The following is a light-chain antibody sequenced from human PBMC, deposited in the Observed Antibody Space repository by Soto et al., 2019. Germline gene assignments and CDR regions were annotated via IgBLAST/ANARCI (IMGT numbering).Light chain of an antibody. V-gene: IGKV3-11*01. CDR2: DAS. J-gene: IGKJ5*01. Sequence: PGERATLSCRASQSVSSYLAWYQQKPGQAPRLLIYDASNRATGIPARFSGSGSGTDFTLTISSLEPEDFAVYYCQQRSNWPLITFGQGTRLEIK. CDR3: QQRSNWPLIT. CDR1: QSVSSY.